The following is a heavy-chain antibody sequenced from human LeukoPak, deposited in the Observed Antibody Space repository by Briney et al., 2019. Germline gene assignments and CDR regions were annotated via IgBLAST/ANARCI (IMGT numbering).Heavy chain of an antibody. V-gene: IGHV1-46*01. CDR1: GYTFTSYY. CDR3: ARTLTTVVTQDYFDY. D-gene: IGHD4-23*01. Sequence: EASVKVSCKASGYTFTSYYMHWVRQAPGQGLEWMRIINPSGGSTSYAQKFQGRVTMTRDMSTSTVYMELSSLRSEDTAVYYCARTLTTVVTQDYFDYWGQGTLVTVSS. J-gene: IGHJ4*02. CDR2: INPSGGST.